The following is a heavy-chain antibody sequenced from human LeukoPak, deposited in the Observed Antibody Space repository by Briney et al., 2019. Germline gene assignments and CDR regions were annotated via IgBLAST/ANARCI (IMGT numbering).Heavy chain of an antibody. J-gene: IGHJ6*02. D-gene: IGHD2-2*01. CDR1: GYSFTSYW. V-gene: IGHV5-51*01. Sequence: GESLKISCKGSGYSFTSYWIGWVRQMPGKGLEWMGIIYPGDSDTKYSPSFQGQVTISADESISTAYLQWSSLKASDSAIYYCARYCSSTSGLSKHGMDVWGQGTTVTVSS. CDR2: IYPGDSDT. CDR3: ARYCSSTSGLSKHGMDV.